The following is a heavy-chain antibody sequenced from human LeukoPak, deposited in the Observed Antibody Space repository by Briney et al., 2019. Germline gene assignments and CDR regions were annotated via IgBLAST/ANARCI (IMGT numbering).Heavy chain of an antibody. Sequence: GGSLRLSRAASGFTFGTYWMNWVRQAPGRGLEWVANIKPDGSHIYYVDSVKGRFTISRDNAKNSLYLQIISLRAEDTAIYYCATDASGDSYADYWGQGTRVTVSS. CDR1: GFTFGTYW. V-gene: IGHV3-7*01. CDR3: ATDASGDSYADY. D-gene: IGHD5-18*01. J-gene: IGHJ4*02. CDR2: IKPDGSHI.